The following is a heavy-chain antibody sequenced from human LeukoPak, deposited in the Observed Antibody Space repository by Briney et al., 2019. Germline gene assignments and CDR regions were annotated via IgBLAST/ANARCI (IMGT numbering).Heavy chain of an antibody. V-gene: IGHV3-23*01. D-gene: IGHD3-22*01. CDR3: ARAHYYDSSGLDF. CDR2: ISGSGGST. CDR1: GFTFSSYA. Sequence: GGSLRLSCAASGFTFSSYAMSWVRQAPGKGLEWVSAISGSGGSTYYADSVKGRFTIARDNAKNSLYLQMNSLRAEDTAVYYCARAHYYDSSGLDFWGQGTLVTVSS. J-gene: IGHJ4*02.